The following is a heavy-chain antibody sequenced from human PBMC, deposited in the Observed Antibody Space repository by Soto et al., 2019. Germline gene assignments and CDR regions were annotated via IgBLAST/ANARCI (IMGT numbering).Heavy chain of an antibody. D-gene: IGHD6-6*01. V-gene: IGHV3-23*01. CDR1: GFTFSTYA. CDR2: IGGSDGST. Sequence: EVQLLESGGGLVQPGGSLRLSCAATGFTFSTYAMSWVRQAPGKGLEWVSAIGGSDGSTHYADSVEGRLTISRDNSKNTLYLHINSLRAEDTAVYYCATEGSTSYAVFDSWGQGTLVTVSS. CDR3: ATEGSTSYAVFDS. J-gene: IGHJ4*02.